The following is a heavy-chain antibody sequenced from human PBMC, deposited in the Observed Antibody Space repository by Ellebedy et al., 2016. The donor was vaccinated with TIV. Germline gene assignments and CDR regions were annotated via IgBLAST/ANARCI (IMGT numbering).Heavy chain of an antibody. J-gene: IGHJ4*02. V-gene: IGHV3-23*01. Sequence: GESLKISXAASRFSFSSYAMTWVRQAPGKGLEWVSAISGSGGSTYYADSVKGRFTISRDNSKNTLYLQMNSLRAEDTAVYYCARGGFDYWGQGTLVTVSS. D-gene: IGHD3-10*01. CDR3: ARGGFDY. CDR1: RFSFSSYA. CDR2: ISGSGGST.